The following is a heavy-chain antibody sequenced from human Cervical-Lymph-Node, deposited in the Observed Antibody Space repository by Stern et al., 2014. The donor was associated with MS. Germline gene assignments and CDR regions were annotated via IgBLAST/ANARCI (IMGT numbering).Heavy chain of an antibody. CDR3: ARGATQAFDP. CDR2: IYYSGST. Sequence: QLQLQESGPGLVKPSETLSLTCTVSGGSISGYYWSWIRQPPGKGLEWIGYIYYSGSTNYNPSLKSRVTISVDTSKNQFSLKLSSVTAADTAVYYCARGATQAFDPWGQGTLVTVSS. CDR1: GGSISGYY. V-gene: IGHV4-59*01. J-gene: IGHJ5*02.